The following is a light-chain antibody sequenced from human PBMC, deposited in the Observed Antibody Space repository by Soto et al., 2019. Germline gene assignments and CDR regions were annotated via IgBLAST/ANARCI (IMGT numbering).Light chain of an antibody. CDR2: AAS. J-gene: IGKJ4*01. Sequence: AIQMTQSPSSLSASVGDRVTITCRASQGIRHYLGWYQQKPGKAPKLLIYAASSLQSGVPSRFSGSGSGTDFTLTISRLQHEDFATYYCLQEYNYPLTFGGGTKVEIK. CDR3: LQEYNYPLT. CDR1: QGIRHY. V-gene: IGKV1-6*01.